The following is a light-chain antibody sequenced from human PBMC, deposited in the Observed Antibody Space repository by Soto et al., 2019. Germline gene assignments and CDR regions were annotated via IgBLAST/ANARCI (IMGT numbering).Light chain of an antibody. Sequence: SYELTQPPSVSVSPGQPASITCSGDKLGDKYACWYQQKPGQSPVLVIYQDSKRTSGIPERFSGSNSGNTATLTISGTQAMDEADYYCQAWDSSTYYVFGTGTKLTV. V-gene: IGLV3-1*01. CDR1: KLGDKY. CDR3: QAWDSSTYYV. J-gene: IGLJ1*01. CDR2: QDS.